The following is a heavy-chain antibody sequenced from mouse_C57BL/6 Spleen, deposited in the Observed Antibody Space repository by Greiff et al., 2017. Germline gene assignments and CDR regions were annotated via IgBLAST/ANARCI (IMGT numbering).Heavy chain of an antibody. CDR1: GFSLTSYG. D-gene: IGHD1-1*01. Sequence: VKLVESGPGLVAPSQSLSITCTVSGFSLTSYGVHWVRQPPGKGLEWLVVIWSDGSTTYNSALKSRLSISKDNSKSQVFLKMNSLQTDDTAMYYCARQRPPLDYYGSSYDAMDYWGQGTSVTVSS. CDR3: ARQRPPLDYYGSSYDAMDY. J-gene: IGHJ4*01. CDR2: IWSDGST. V-gene: IGHV2-6-1*01.